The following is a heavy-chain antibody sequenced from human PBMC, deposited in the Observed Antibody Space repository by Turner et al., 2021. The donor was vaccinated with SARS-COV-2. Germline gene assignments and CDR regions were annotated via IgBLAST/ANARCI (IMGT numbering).Heavy chain of an antibody. V-gene: IGHV3-30-3*01. Sequence: QVQLVESGGGVVQPGMSLRLSCAVSGFTFSYYAMYWVRQAPGKGLEWVAVISYDGNNDYYAGFVKGRFTISRDNSENTLYLQLNILRADDTAVYYCARGVTTEWYYGLGVWGQGTTVTVSS. CDR3: ARGVTTEWYYGLGV. CDR2: ISYDGNND. CDR1: GFTFSYYA. D-gene: IGHD4-17*01. J-gene: IGHJ6*02.